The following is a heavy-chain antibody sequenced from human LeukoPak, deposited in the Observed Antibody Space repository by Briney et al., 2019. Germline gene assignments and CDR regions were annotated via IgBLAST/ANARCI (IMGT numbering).Heavy chain of an antibody. CDR1: GYTFTSYG. Sequence: GASVKVSCKASGYTFTSYGISWVRQAPGQGLEWMGWISAYNGNTNYAQELQGRVTMTTDTSTSTAYMELRSLRSDDTAVYYCAGTYYDFWNPGVFYMDVWGKGTTVTVSS. CDR2: ISAYNGNT. CDR3: AGTYYDFWNPGVFYMDV. V-gene: IGHV1-18*01. J-gene: IGHJ6*03. D-gene: IGHD3-3*01.